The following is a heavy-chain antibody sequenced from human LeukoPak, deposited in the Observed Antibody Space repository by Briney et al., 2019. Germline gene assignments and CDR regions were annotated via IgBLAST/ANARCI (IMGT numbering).Heavy chain of an antibody. CDR1: GGSISSSSYY. D-gene: IGHD3-22*01. V-gene: IGHV4-39*01. J-gene: IGHJ4*02. Sequence: PSETLSLTCTVSGGSISSSSYYWGWIRQPPGKGLEWIGSIYYSGSTYYNPSLKSRVTISVDTSKNQFSLKLSSVTAADTAMYYCARSRTYYYDSSGYYPHFDYWGQGTLVTVSS. CDR3: ARSRTYYYDSSGYYPHFDY. CDR2: IYYSGST.